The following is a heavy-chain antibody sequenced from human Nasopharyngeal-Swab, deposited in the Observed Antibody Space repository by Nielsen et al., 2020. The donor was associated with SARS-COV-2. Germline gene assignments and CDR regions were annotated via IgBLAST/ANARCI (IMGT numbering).Heavy chain of an antibody. V-gene: IGHV7-4-1*02. CDR2: INTNTGNP. D-gene: IGHD3-3*01. J-gene: IGHJ3*02. Sequence: WVRQAPGQGLEWMGRINTNTGNPTYAQGFTGRFVFSLDTSVSTAYLQISSLKAEDTAVYYCARAITIFGAPGAFDIWGQGTMVTVSS. CDR3: ARAITIFGAPGAFDI.